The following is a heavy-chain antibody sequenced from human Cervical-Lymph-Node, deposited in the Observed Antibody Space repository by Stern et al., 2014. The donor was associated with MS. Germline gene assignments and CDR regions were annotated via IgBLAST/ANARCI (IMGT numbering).Heavy chain of an antibody. D-gene: IGHD1/OR15-1a*01. Sequence: QVQLVQSGAGVKKPGSSVKVSCKASGGTFSSYTFSWVRQAPGQGFEWMGGIIPVFGKALYAQKFQDRVTITADESTSTGYMEMSSLRSEDTAVYYCVSAAGGREQNHYYGMDVWGQGTTVTVSS. CDR3: VSAAGGREQNHYYGMDV. CDR2: IIPVFGKA. V-gene: IGHV1-69*01. J-gene: IGHJ6*02. CDR1: GGTFSSYT.